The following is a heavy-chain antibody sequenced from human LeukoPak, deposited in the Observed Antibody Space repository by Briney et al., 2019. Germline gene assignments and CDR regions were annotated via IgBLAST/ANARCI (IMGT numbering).Heavy chain of an antibody. J-gene: IGHJ4*02. D-gene: IGHD6-6*01. CDR3: ARSKGDSSSRYFDD. CDR2: IYHSGTT. Sequence: SGTLSLTCAVSGGSISSGHWRRWVRRSPRRGLERVGEIYHSGTTNYNASLKSRVTLSSDKSKNQLSLKLSSVTAADTAVYYCARSKGDSSSRYFDDWGQGTLLTVSS. V-gene: IGHV4-4*02. CDR1: GGSISSGHW.